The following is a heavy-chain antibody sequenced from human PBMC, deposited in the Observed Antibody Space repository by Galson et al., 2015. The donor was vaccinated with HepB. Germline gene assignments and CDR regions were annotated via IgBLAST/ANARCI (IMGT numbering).Heavy chain of an antibody. CDR3: ARHLFSYDSSGYYLNAFDI. D-gene: IGHD3-22*01. J-gene: IGHJ3*02. CDR2: IDPSDSYT. CDR1: GYSFTSYW. Sequence: QSGAEVKKPGESLRISCKGSGYSFTSYWISWVRQMPGKGLEWMGRIDPSDSYTNYSPCFQGHVTISADKSISTAYLQWSSLKASDTAMYYCARHLFSYDSSGYYLNAFDIWGQGTMVTVSS. V-gene: IGHV5-10-1*01.